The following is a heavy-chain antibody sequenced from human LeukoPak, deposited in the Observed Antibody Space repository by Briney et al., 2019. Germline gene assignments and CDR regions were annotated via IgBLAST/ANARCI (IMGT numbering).Heavy chain of an antibody. J-gene: IGHJ5*02. Sequence: SETLSLTCTVSGGSISSGSYYWSWIRQPAGKGLEWIGRIYTSGSTNYNPSLKSRVTISVDTSKNQFSLKLSSVTAADTGMFYCARGLGPGNWFDPWGQGTLVTVSS. D-gene: IGHD3-16*01. CDR3: ARGLGPGNWFDP. V-gene: IGHV4-61*02. CDR1: GGSISSGSYY. CDR2: IYTSGST.